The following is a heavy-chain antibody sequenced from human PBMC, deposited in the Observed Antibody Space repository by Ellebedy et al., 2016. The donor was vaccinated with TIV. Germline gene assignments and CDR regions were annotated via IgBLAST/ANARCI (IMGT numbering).Heavy chain of an antibody. J-gene: IGHJ4*02. CDR2: INPSVGST. CDR3: ARARSSGWLHTPDY. D-gene: IGHD6-19*01. V-gene: IGHV1-46*04. CDR1: GYTFTSYF. Sequence: AASVKVSCKASGYTFTSYFMHWLLQAPGQGLEWMGIINPSVGSTTYAQKLQGRVTMTRDTSTSTVYMELSSLRSEDTAVYYCARARSSGWLHTPDYWGQGTLVTVSS.